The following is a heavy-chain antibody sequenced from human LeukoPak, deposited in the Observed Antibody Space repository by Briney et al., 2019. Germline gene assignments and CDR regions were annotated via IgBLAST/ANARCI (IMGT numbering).Heavy chain of an antibody. V-gene: IGHV1-18*01. CDR2: ISPYNGYA. CDR3: ARDHWSHYYGSGGQNYFDP. CDR1: GYTFTTYG. J-gene: IGHJ5*02. D-gene: IGHD3-10*01. Sequence: ASVKVSCKASGYTFTTYGISWVRQAPGQGLEWMGWISPYNGYASYAQKLQGRVTMTTDTSTNTAYMDLRSLRSDDTAVYYCARDHWSHYYGSGGQNYFDPWGQGTLVIVSS.